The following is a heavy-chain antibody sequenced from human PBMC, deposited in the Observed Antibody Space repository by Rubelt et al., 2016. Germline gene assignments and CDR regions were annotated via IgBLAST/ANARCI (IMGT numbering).Heavy chain of an antibody. CDR2: IYYDNDK. CDR3: AHSEYTYGRFDY. CDR1: GFSLSTNGVG. D-gene: IGHD5-18*01. V-gene: IGHV2-5*02. J-gene: IGHJ4*02. Sequence: QITLKESGPTLVKPTQTLTLTCTFSGFSLSTNGVGVGWVRQPPGKALEWLAVIYYDNDKRYSPSLKTRLTITKDTSKNQVVLTMTNMDPVDTATYYCAHSEYTYGRFDYWGQGTLVTVSS.